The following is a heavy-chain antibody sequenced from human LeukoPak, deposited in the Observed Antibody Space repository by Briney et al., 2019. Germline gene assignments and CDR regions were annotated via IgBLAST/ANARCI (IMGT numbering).Heavy chain of an antibody. CDR2: IYHSGGST. D-gene: IGHD1-20*01. CDR3: ARDPTTLTGHIQYFDP. J-gene: IGHJ5*02. CDR1: NYSISSSHY. V-gene: IGHV4-38-2*02. Sequence: SETLSLTCTVSNYSISSSHYWGWIRQSPGKGLEWIGSIYHSGGSTFYNPSLESRITISVDTSKNQFSLKLNSVTAADTAVYYCARDPTTLTGHIQYFDPWGQGTLVTVSS.